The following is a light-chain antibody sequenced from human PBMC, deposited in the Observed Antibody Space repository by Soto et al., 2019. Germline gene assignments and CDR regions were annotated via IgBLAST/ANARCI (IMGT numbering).Light chain of an antibody. V-gene: IGKV1-39*01. CDR2: AAS. J-gene: IGKJ2*01. CDR1: QSISSY. Sequence: DIQMTQSPSSLSASVGDRVTITCRASQSISSYLNWYQQKPGKAPKLLIYAASSLQSGLPSRFSGSRSATDFTLTISSLQPEDFATYYCQHSYSTPYTFGQGTKLEIK. CDR3: QHSYSTPYT.